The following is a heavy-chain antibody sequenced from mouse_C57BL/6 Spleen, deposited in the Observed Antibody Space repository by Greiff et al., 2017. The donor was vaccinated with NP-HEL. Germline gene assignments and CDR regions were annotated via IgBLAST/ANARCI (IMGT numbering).Heavy chain of an antibody. J-gene: IGHJ4*01. D-gene: IGHD1-1*01. CDR2: ISDGGSYT. CDR1: GFTFSSYA. Sequence: EVKLVESGGGLVKPGGSLKLSCAASGFTFSSYAMSWVRQTPEKRLEWVATISDGGSYTYYPDNVKGRFTISRDNAKNNLYLQMSHLKSEDTAMYYCARGGYYYGSLYYAMDYWGQGTSVTVSS. CDR3: ARGGYYYGSLYYAMDY. V-gene: IGHV5-4*03.